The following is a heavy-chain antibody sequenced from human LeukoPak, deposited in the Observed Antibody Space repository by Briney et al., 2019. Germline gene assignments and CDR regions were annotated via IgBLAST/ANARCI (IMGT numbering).Heavy chain of an antibody. V-gene: IGHV1-2*02. Sequence: ASVKVSCKASGYTFTGYYMHWVRQAPGQGLEWMGWINPSSGGTNYAQKFQGRVTMTRDTSISTAYMELSRLRSDDTAVYYCARDMGYCSGGSCYLYYYYYYMDVWGKGTTVTVSS. CDR2: INPSSGGT. CDR3: ARDMGYCSGGSCYLYYYYYYMDV. D-gene: IGHD2-15*01. J-gene: IGHJ6*03. CDR1: GYTFTGYY.